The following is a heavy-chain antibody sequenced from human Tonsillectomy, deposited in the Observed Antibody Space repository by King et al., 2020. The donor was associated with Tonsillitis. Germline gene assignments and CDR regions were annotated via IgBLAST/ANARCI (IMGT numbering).Heavy chain of an antibody. V-gene: IGHV3-23*04. CDR1: GFTFSSFA. CDR2: ISASGGST. Sequence: VQLVESGGGLVQPGGSLRLSCAASGFTFSSFAMSWVRQAPGKGLEWVSAISASGGSTSYADSVQGRFTISRDNSKNTLFLQMNSLRAEDTAVYYCAKDLNSRIAVADNFDYWGQGTLVTVSS. D-gene: IGHD6-19*01. CDR3: AKDLNSRIAVADNFDY. J-gene: IGHJ4*02.